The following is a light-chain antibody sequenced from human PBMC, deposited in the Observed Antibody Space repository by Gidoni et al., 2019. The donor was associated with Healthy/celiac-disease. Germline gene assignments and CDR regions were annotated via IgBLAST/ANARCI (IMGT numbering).Light chain of an antibody. V-gene: IGKV1-9*01. J-gene: IGKJ2*01. Sequence: DIQLTQSPSFLSASVGDRVTITCRASQGISRYLAWYQQKPGKAPKLLIYAASTLQSGVPSRFSGSGSGTEFTLTISSLQPEDCATYYCQQLNSYPYTFGQGTKLEIK. CDR2: AAS. CDR1: QGISRY. CDR3: QQLNSYPYT.